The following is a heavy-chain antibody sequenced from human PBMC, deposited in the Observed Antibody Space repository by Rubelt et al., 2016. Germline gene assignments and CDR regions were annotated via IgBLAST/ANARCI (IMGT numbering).Heavy chain of an antibody. CDR1: GGSFSGYY. CDR2: INHSGST. D-gene: IGHD3-22*01. J-gene: IGHJ4*02. CDR3: ARGKEGLGVTMMDY. Sequence: QVQLQQWGAGLLKPSETLSLTCAVYGGSFSGYYWSWIRQPPGKGLEWIGEINHSGSTNYNPSLKGRVTISVDTSKNQFSPKLSSVTAADTAVYYCARGKEGLGVTMMDYWGQGTLVTVSS. V-gene: IGHV4-34*01.